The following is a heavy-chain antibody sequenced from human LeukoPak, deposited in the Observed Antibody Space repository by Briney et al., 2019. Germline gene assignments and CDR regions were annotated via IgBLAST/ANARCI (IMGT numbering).Heavy chain of an antibody. CDR3: ARDQAHYYGSFSYYYYMDV. CDR1: GGSISSGSYY. J-gene: IGHJ6*03. CDR2: IYTSGST. D-gene: IGHD3-10*01. Sequence: PSETLSLTCTVSGGSISSGSYYWRWLRQPAGKGLEWLGRIYTSGSTNYNPSLKSRVTISVDTSKNQFSLKLSSVTAADTAVYYCARDQAHYYGSFSYYYYMDVWGKGTTVTVSS. V-gene: IGHV4-61*02.